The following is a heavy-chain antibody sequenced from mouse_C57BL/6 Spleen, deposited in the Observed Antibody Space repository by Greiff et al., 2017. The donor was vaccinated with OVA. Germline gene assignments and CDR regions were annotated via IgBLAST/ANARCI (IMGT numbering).Heavy chain of an antibody. CDR2: IYPGDGDT. Sequence: QVQLKQSGPELVKSGASVKISCKASGYAFSSSWMNWVKQRPGKGLEWIGRIYPGDGDTNYNGKFKGKATLTADKSSSTAYMQLSSLTSEDSAVYFCARDYYDYDGRPFDYWGQGTTLTVSS. CDR3: ARDYYDYDGRPFDY. V-gene: IGHV1-82*01. D-gene: IGHD2-4*01. CDR1: GYAFSSSW. J-gene: IGHJ2*01.